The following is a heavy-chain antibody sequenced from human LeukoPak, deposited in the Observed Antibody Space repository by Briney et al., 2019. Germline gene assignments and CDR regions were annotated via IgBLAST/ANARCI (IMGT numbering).Heavy chain of an antibody. J-gene: IGHJ6*02. D-gene: IGHD5-24*01. Sequence: SETLSLTCTVSGGSISGTDLYWGWIRQLPGKGLEWIGNIHSSGHSFCNPSLKSRVTISVDTCKNQFSLKLSSVTAADTAVYYCEKDGHLDVWGQGTTVTVSS. CDR2: IHSSGHS. CDR3: EKDGHLDV. V-gene: IGHV4-39*01. CDR1: GGSISGTDLY.